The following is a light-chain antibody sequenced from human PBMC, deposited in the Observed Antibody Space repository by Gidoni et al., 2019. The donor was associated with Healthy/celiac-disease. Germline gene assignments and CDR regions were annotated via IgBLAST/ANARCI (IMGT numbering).Light chain of an antibody. CDR2: DAS. CDR3: QQYANLPLS. Sequence: DIQMTQSPSSLSASVGDRVTITCQASQVISNYLNWYQQKPGKAPKLLIYDASNLATGVPSRFSGRGSGTDFTFTISSLQPEDIATYYCQQYANLPLSFGQGTKLEIK. CDR1: QVISNY. V-gene: IGKV1-33*01. J-gene: IGKJ2*03.